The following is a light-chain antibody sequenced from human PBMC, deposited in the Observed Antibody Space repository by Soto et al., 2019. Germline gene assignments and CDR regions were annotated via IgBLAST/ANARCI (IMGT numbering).Light chain of an antibody. V-gene: IGLV2-14*01. Sequence: QSAPTQPASVSGSPGQSITISCTGTSTDVGGYNYVSWYQQHPGKAPKLIIYEVTNRPSGVSNRFSGSKSGNTASLTISGLQAEDEADYYCSSYTSRSTLVIGGGTKLTVL. J-gene: IGLJ2*01. CDR1: STDVGGYNY. CDR2: EVT. CDR3: SSYTSRSTLV.